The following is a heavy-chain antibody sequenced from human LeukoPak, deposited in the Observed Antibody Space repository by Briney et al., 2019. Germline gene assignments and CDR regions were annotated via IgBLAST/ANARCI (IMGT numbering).Heavy chain of an antibody. V-gene: IGHV3-30*18. Sequence: GGSLRLSCAASGFTFSNYGMNWVRQAPGKGLEWVAVISYDGSNKYYVDSVKGRFTISRDNSKNTLYLQMNSLRAEDTAVYYCAKGGEVSSWYKRLKLYFDSWGRGTLVTASS. D-gene: IGHD6-13*01. CDR2: ISYDGSNK. CDR1: GFTFSNYG. J-gene: IGHJ4*02. CDR3: AKGGEVSSWYKRLKLYFDS.